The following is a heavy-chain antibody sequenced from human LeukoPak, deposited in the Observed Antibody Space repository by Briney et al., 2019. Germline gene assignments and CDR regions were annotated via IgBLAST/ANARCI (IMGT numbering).Heavy chain of an antibody. CDR2: ISSSGSTI. D-gene: IGHD3-10*02. CDR1: GFTFSSYE. J-gene: IGHJ6*04. CDR3: AELGITMIGGV. V-gene: IGHV3-48*03. Sequence: GGSLRLSCAASGFTFSSYEMNWVRQAPGKGLEWVSYISSSGSTIYYADSVKGRFTISRDNAKNSLYLQMSSLRAEDTAVYYCAELGITMIGGVWGKGTTVTISP.